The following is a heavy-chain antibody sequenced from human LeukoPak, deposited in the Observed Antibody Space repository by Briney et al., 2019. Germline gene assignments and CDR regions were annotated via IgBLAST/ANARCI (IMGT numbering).Heavy chain of an antibody. CDR2: IHRDGTST. D-gene: IGHD4-17*01. J-gene: IGHJ5*01. CDR1: GFTLTTSW. Sequence: GGSLRLSCAASGFTLTTSWIHWVRQAPGRGLVWVSRIHRDGTSTNYADSVKGRFTISRDNSKNTLYLQMNSLRAEDTAVYYCANPPTVTKTRFDSWGQGTLVTVSS. V-gene: IGHV3-74*01. CDR3: ANPPTVTKTRFDS.